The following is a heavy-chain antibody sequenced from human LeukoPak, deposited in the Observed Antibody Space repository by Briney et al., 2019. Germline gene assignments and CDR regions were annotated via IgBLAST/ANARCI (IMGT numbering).Heavy chain of an antibody. V-gene: IGHV3-30*18. CDR2: ISYDGSNK. CDR3: AKENDYDYVWGSYRYGTQSIDY. J-gene: IGHJ4*02. CDR1: GFSFSSYG. D-gene: IGHD3-16*02. Sequence: GGSLRLSCAASGFSFSSYGMHWVRQAPGKGLEWVAVISYDGSNKYYADSVKGRFTISRDNSKNTLYLQMNSLRAEDTAVYYCAKENDYDYVWGSYRYGTQSIDYWGQGTLVTVSS.